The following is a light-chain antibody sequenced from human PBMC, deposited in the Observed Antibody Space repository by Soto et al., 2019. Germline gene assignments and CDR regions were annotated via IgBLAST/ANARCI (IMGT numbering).Light chain of an antibody. CDR2: EVS. Sequence: QSVLTQPPSASGSPGQSVTISCTGTSSDVGSYNFVSWYQQHPGKAPKLMMYEVSKRPSGVPDRFSGSKSGNTASLTVSGLQAEDEADYYCNSYAGSSIVVFGGGTQLTVL. CDR1: SSDVGSYNF. CDR3: NSYAGSSIVV. V-gene: IGLV2-8*01. J-gene: IGLJ2*01.